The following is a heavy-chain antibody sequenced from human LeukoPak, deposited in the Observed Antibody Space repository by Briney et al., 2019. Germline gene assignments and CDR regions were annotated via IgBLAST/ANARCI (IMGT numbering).Heavy chain of an antibody. V-gene: IGHV4-39*07. CDR2: IYYSGNT. CDR1: GGSISSSTYY. J-gene: IGHJ4*02. Sequence: SETLSLTCTVSGGSISSSTYYWGWIRQPPGKGLGWIGNIYYSGNTYYNPSLKSRVTISVDTSKNQFSPNLSSVTAADTAVYYCARDGYLAADYWGQGTLVTVSS. D-gene: IGHD2-2*03. CDR3: ARDGYLAADY.